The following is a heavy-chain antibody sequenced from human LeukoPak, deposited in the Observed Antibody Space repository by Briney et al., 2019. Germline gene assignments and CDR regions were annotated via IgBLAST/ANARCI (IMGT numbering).Heavy chain of an antibody. J-gene: IGHJ5*02. CDR2: IYTSGST. V-gene: IGHV4-61*02. Sequence: SETLSLTCTVSGGSISSCSYYWSWIRQPAGKGLEWIGRIYTSGSTNYNPSLKSRVTISVDTSKNQFSLKLSSVTAADTAVYYCARDARGYGGRWFDPWGQGTLVTVSS. CDR3: ARDARGYGGRWFDP. D-gene: IGHD3-22*01. CDR1: GGSISSCSYY.